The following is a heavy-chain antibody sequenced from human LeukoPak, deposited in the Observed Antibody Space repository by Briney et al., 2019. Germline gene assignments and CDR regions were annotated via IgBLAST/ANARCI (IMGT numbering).Heavy chain of an antibody. Sequence: PGGSLRLSCAASGFTFSSYAMTWVRQAPGKGLEWISAISGSAYSTSYVDSVKGRFTISRENSKNTLYLQMNSLRAEDTAIYYCARNTSGFKLGDAFDIWGQGTMVTVSS. CDR3: ARNTSGFKLGDAFDI. CDR1: GFTFSSYA. J-gene: IGHJ3*02. CDR2: ISGSAYST. D-gene: IGHD3-22*01. V-gene: IGHV3-23*01.